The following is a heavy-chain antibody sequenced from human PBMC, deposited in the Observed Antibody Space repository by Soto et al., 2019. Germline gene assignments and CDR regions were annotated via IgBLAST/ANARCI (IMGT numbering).Heavy chain of an antibody. D-gene: IGHD3-3*01. V-gene: IGHV1-8*01. CDR1: GYTFTGYD. J-gene: IGHJ5*01. CDR3: ARGLIDFWSGYYDQPKWFDS. CDR2: MNRNSGNT. Sequence: XSVKVSFNASGYTFTGYDVNWVRQATGQGLEWMGWMNRNSGNTGYARKFQGRVTMTRNTSISTAYMELSSLRSEDTAVYYCARGLIDFWSGYYDQPKWFDSWGHGTLVTVSS.